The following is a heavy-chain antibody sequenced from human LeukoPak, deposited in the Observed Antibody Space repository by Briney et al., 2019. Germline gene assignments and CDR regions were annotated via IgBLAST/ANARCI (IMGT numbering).Heavy chain of an antibody. CDR3: ARPRACSSTSCYGFDP. Sequence: SETLSLTCTVSGGSISSYYWSWIRQRPGKGLEWIGYIYYSGSTNYNPSLKSRVTISVDTSKNQFSLKLSSVTAADTAVYYCARPRACSSTSCYGFDPWGQGTLVTVSS. CDR1: GGSISSYY. D-gene: IGHD2-2*01. CDR2: IYYSGST. J-gene: IGHJ5*02. V-gene: IGHV4-59*08.